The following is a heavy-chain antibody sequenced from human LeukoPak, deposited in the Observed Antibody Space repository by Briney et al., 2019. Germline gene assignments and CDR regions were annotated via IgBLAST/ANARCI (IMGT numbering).Heavy chain of an antibody. CDR3: ARQFVDGIVWFDP. Sequence: SETLSLTCTVSGGSISSYYWSWVRQPPGKGLEWIGYIYYSGSTNYNPSLKSRVTISVATSKNQFSLKLSSVTAADTAVYYCARQFVDGIVWFDPWGQGTLVTVSS. J-gene: IGHJ5*02. CDR2: IYYSGST. CDR1: GGSISSYY. D-gene: IGHD1-26*01. V-gene: IGHV4-59*08.